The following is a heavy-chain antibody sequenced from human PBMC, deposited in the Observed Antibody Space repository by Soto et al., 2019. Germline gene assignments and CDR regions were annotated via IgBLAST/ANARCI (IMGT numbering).Heavy chain of an antibody. V-gene: IGHV4-31*03. Sequence: QVQLQESGPGLVKPSQTLSLTCTVSGGSISSGGYYWSWIRQHPGKGLEWIGYIYYSGSTYYNPSLQSRVTISVDTSKNQFSLKLSSVTAADTAVYYCARGGSGWWGYFQHWGQGTLVTVSS. J-gene: IGHJ1*01. D-gene: IGHD6-19*01. CDR2: IYYSGST. CDR3: ARGGSGWWGYFQH. CDR1: GGSISSGGYY.